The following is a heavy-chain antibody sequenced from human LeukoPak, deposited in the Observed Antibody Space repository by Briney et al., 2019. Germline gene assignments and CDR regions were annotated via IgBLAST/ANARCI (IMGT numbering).Heavy chain of an antibody. CDR3: ARDAQRGFDYSNSLEY. Sequence: GGSLRLSCAASGFIFSHYGMHWVRQAPGKGLEWVALIWSDGSNRFYADSVKGRFTISRDNSQNTVFLQMNSLRAEDTAMYYCARDAQRGFDYSNSLEYWGHGTLVTVSS. CDR1: GFIFSHYG. CDR2: IWSDGSNR. D-gene: IGHD4-11*01. V-gene: IGHV3-33*01. J-gene: IGHJ4*01.